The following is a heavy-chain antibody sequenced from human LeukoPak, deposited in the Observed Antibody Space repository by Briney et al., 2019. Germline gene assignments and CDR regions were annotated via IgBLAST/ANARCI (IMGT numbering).Heavy chain of an antibody. V-gene: IGHV3-21*01. Sequence: GGSLRLSCVASGFTLRNFGLSWVRQAPGKGLEWVSSISSSSSYIYYADSVKGRFTISRDNAKNSLYLQMNSLRAEDTAVYYCARDPMTTVTFDYWGQGTLVTVSS. CDR1: GFTLRNFG. CDR3: ARDPMTTVTFDY. CDR2: ISSSSSYI. J-gene: IGHJ4*02. D-gene: IGHD4-11*01.